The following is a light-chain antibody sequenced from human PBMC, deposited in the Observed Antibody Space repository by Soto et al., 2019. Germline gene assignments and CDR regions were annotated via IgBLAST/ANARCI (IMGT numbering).Light chain of an antibody. CDR3: QQYTTSPFT. CDR2: GAS. Sequence: IVLTQSPGTLSLSPGERATLSCRASQSVGSGYLAWYQQKPGQAPRLLIYGASIRATGIPDRFTGSGSGTHFTLTISRLEPEDFALYYCQQYTTSPFTFGPGTIVDVK. CDR1: QSVGSGY. J-gene: IGKJ3*01. V-gene: IGKV3-20*01.